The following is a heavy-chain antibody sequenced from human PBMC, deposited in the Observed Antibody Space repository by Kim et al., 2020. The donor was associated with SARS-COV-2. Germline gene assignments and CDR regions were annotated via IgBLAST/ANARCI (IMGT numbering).Heavy chain of an antibody. CDR3: ASGGGFQLYGMEV. J-gene: IGHJ6*02. Sequence: YSADSVKGRFTISRDNSKNSLYLQMNSLRPEDTAVYYCASGGGFQLYGMEVWGQGTTVIVSS. V-gene: IGHV3-30*01. D-gene: IGHD2-15*01.